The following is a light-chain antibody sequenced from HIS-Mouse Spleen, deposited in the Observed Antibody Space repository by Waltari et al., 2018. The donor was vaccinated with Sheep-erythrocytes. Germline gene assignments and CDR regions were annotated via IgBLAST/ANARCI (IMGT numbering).Light chain of an antibody. CDR1: QSISSW. CDR2: KAS. Sequence: DIQMTQSPSTLSASVGDRVTIPCRASQSISSWLAWYQQKPGKAPKLLIDKASSLESGVPSRFSVSGSGTGFTLTISSLQPDDFATYYCQQYNSSLTFGPGTKVDIK. V-gene: IGKV1-5*03. CDR3: QQYNSSLT. J-gene: IGKJ3*01.